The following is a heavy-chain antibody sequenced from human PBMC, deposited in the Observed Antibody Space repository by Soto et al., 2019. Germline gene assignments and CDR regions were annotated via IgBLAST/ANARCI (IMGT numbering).Heavy chain of an antibody. D-gene: IGHD3-3*01. CDR2: IKQDGSET. CDR1: GFTFSSYW. Sequence: GGSLSLSCATSGFTFSSYWMTWVRQAPGKGLEWVASIKQDGSETFHVDSVQGRFTISRDNAKKSLYLQMNSLRAEDTAVYYCVRFSIFGVVLLLGGMDVWGQGTTVTVSS. J-gene: IGHJ6*02. CDR3: VRFSIFGVVLLLGGMDV. V-gene: IGHV3-7*01.